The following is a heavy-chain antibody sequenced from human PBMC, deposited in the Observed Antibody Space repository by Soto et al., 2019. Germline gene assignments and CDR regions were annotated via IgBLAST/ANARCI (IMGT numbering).Heavy chain of an antibody. D-gene: IGHD5-12*01. J-gene: IGHJ4*02. Sequence: SQTLSLTCAISGDSVSSNSAAWNGSRQSPSRGLEWLGRTYYRSKWYNDYAVSVKSRITINPDTSKNQFSLQLNSVTPEDTAVYYCARGGYSGYDFNFEYWGQGTLVTVSS. V-gene: IGHV6-1*01. CDR3: ARGGYSGYDFNFEY. CDR2: TYYRSKWYN. CDR1: GDSVSSNSAA.